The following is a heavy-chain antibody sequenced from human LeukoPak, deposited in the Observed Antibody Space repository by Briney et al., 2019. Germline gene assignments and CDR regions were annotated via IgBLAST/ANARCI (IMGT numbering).Heavy chain of an antibody. CDR3: ARRQARNDAFDI. CDR2: ISAYNGNT. Sequence: ASVTVSCTASGYTFTSYGISWVRQAPGQGLEGMGWISAYNGNTNYAQKLQGRVTMTTDTSTSTAYMELRSLRSDDTAVFYCARRQARNDAFDIWGQGTMVTVSS. J-gene: IGHJ3*02. V-gene: IGHV1-18*01. CDR1: GYTFTSYG.